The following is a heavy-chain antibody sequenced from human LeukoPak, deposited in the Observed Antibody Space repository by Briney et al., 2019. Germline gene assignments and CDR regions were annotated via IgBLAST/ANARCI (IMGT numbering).Heavy chain of an antibody. V-gene: IGHV4-34*01. CDR2: INHSGST. CDR1: GFTVSSNY. Sequence: GSLRLSCAASGFTVSSNYMSWVRQPPGKGLEWIGEINHSGSTNYNPSLKSRVAISLDTSKNQFSLKLSSVTAADTAVYYCARFTQKTIFGVVIPHNFDYWGQGTLVTVSS. CDR3: ARFTQKTIFGVVIPHNFDY. D-gene: IGHD3-3*01. J-gene: IGHJ4*02.